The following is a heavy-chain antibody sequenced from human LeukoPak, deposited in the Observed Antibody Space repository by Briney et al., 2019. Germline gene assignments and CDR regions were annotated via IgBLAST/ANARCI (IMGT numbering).Heavy chain of an antibody. Sequence: PGGSLRHSSAAPVFTPSRYWIHTVPPAPGEGLLWVSRINTDGSNTIYADSVRGRFTISRDNAKNTLYLQMNSLRDEDTAVYYCARDQSIAGPTTADYWGQGTLVTVSS. CDR3: ARDQSIAGPTTADY. D-gene: IGHD1-26*01. J-gene: IGHJ4*02. V-gene: IGHV3-74*01. CDR1: VFTPSRYW. CDR2: INTDGSNT.